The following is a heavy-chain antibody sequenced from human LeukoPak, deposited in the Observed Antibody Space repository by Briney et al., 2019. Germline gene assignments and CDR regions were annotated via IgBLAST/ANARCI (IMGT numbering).Heavy chain of an antibody. V-gene: IGHV1-8*03. CDR1: GYTFTSYD. D-gene: IGHD2-15*01. J-gene: IGHJ4*02. CDR3: AVWGVVVAATHSPYFDY. CDR2: MNPNSGNT. Sequence: GASAKVSCKASGYTFTSYDINWVRQATGQGLEWMGWMNPNSGNTGYAQKFQGRVTITRNTSISTAYMELSSLRSEDTAVYYCAVWGVVVAATHSPYFDYWGQGTLVTVSS.